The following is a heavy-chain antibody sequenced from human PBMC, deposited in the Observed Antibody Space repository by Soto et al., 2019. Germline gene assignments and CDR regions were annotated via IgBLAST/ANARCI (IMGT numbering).Heavy chain of an antibody. CDR1: GFMFGNYA. D-gene: IGHD5-18*01. CDR3: ARVYSSLSSYDY. J-gene: IGHJ4*02. V-gene: IGHV3-23*01. CDR2: ITSGGST. Sequence: GGSLRLSCAASGFMFGNYAMTWVRLAPGRGPEWVSTITSGGSTYYADSVKGRFSISRDNAKNTLYLQMNSLRAEDTAIYYCARVYSSLSSYDYWGQGTLVTVSS.